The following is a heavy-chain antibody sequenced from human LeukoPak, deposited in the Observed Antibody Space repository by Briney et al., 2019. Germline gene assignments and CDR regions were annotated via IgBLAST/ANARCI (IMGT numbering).Heavy chain of an antibody. J-gene: IGHJ4*02. CDR1: GFTFSSYA. Sequence: GGSMRLTCAASGFTFSSYAMSWVRQAPGKGLMWVSGLSDSGSSTYYADSVKGRFTIYSDNSKNVLYLQMNSLRADDTAVYYCAKTLWGLTLLSSDHWGQGTLVTVSS. CDR3: AKTLWGLTLLSSDH. D-gene: IGHD2-21*02. V-gene: IGHV3-23*01. CDR2: LSDSGSST.